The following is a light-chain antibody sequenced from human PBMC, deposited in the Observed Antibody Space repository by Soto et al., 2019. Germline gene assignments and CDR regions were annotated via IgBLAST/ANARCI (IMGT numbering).Light chain of an antibody. CDR3: SSYTSSSTYV. J-gene: IGLJ1*01. Sequence: QSVLTQPASVSGSPGQSITISCTGTSSDVGGYDYVSWYQQHPGKAPKLMISEVSNRPSGVSNRFSGSKSGNTASLTISGLQAEDEADYYCSSYTSSSTYVFGTGNKVTVL. CDR1: SSDVGGYDY. V-gene: IGLV2-14*01. CDR2: EVS.